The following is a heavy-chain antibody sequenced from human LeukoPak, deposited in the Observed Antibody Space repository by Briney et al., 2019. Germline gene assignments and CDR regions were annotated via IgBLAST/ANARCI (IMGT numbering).Heavy chain of an antibody. V-gene: IGHV4-61*02. Sequence: KASETLSLTCTVSGGSISSGSYYWSWIRQPAGKGLEWIRRIYTSGSTNYNPSLKSRVTISVDTSKNQFSLKLSSVTAADTAVYYCARDQATHFDYWGQGTLVTVSS. CDR2: IYTSGST. CDR3: ARDQATHFDY. CDR1: GGSISSGSYY. J-gene: IGHJ4*02. D-gene: IGHD1-26*01.